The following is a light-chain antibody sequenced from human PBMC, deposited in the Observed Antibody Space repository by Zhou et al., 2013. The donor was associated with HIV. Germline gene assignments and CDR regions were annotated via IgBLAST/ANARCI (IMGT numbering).Light chain of an antibody. CDR3: QQYNNWPPLT. J-gene: IGKJ4*01. CDR1: QTVSSY. Sequence: EIVMTQSPAILSVSPGERATLSCWASQTVSSYLAWYQQKPGQAPRLLMYGASTRAANIPARFSGSGSGTEFTLTISSLQSEDFAAYYCQQYNNWPPLTFGGGTKVEIK. CDR2: GAS. V-gene: IGKV3-15*01.